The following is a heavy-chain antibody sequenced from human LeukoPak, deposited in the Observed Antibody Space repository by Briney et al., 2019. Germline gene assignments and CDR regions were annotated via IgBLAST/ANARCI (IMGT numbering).Heavy chain of an antibody. Sequence: GGSLRLSCAASGFTFSNCAMSWVRQAPEKGLEWVSGISGSGSSTYYADSVKGRFTISRDNSKNTLYLQMNSLRVEDTAAYYCAKIRAPSGWFNSDYWGQGTLVTVSS. D-gene: IGHD6-19*01. CDR1: GFTFSNCA. J-gene: IGHJ4*02. CDR3: AKIRAPSGWFNSDY. CDR2: ISGSGSST. V-gene: IGHV3-23*01.